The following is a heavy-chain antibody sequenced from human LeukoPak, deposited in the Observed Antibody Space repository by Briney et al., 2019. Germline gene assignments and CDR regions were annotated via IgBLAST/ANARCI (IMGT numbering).Heavy chain of an antibody. CDR2: ISAYNGHT. Sequence: GASVKVSCKASGYTFTKYGITWVRQAPGQGPEWLGWISAYNGHTESAQKVQGRVTMTTDTSTNTAYMELRSLRSDDTAVYYCARTGIDYGDYGLLDYWGQGSLVTVSS. CDR1: GYTFTKYG. D-gene: IGHD4-17*01. V-gene: IGHV1-18*01. J-gene: IGHJ4*02. CDR3: ARTGIDYGDYGLLDY.